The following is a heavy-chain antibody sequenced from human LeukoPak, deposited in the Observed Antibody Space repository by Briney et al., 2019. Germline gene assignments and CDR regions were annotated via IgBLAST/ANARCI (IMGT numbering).Heavy chain of an antibody. CDR2: INHSRST. D-gene: IGHD3-22*01. J-gene: IGHJ6*02. Sequence: SETLSLTCAVYGGSFSGYYWSWIRQPPGKGLEWIGEINHSRSTNYNPSLKSRVTISVDTSKNQFSLKLSSVTAADTAVYYCARRYYYDSSGYYRYYYYGMDVWGQGTTVTVSS. V-gene: IGHV4-34*01. CDR1: GGSFSGYY. CDR3: ARRYYYDSSGYYRYYYYGMDV.